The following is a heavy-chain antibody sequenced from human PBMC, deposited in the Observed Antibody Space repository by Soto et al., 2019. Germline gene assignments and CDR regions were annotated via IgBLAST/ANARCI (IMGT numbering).Heavy chain of an antibody. D-gene: IGHD3-3*01. V-gene: IGHV4-59*08. CDR3: AKAIESVYDFWSGFDY. J-gene: IGHJ4*02. Sequence: SETLSLTCTVSGGSISSYYWSWIRQPPGKGLEWIGYIYYSGSTNYNPSLKSRVTISVDTSKNQFSLKLSSVTAADTAVYYCAKAIESVYDFWSGFDYWGQGTLVTVSS. CDR2: IYYSGST. CDR1: GGSISSYY.